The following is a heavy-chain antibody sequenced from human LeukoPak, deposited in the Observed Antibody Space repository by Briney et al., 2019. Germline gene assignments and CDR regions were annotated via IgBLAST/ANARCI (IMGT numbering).Heavy chain of an antibody. Sequence: GGSLRLSCAASGFTFSTYWMHWVRQAPGKGLVWVSRINNDGSSTSYADSVKGRFTISRDNAKNTLYLQMNSLRAEDTAVFYCARDRSHGIDIWGQGTMVTVSS. V-gene: IGHV3-74*01. J-gene: IGHJ3*02. CDR1: GFTFSTYW. CDR2: INNDGSST. D-gene: IGHD2-15*01. CDR3: ARDRSHGIDI.